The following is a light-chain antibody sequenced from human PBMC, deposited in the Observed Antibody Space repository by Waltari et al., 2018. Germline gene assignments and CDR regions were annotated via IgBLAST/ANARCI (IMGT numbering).Light chain of an antibody. J-gene: IGKJ1*01. V-gene: IGKV2-30*01. CDR3: VQGTSIPWT. Sequence: DVVMTQSPLSLSVTPGQPASISCRSSQSLLYTDGKTYLNWFQQKPGRPPRRLIFQVSNRDSGVPDRFSGSGAGTDFTLKISRVEADDVGVYYCVQGTSIPWTFGPGTKVEIK. CDR2: QVS. CDR1: QSLLYTDGKTY.